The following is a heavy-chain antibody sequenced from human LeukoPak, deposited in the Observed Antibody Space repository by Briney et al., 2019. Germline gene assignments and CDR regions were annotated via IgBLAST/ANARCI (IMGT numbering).Heavy chain of an antibody. CDR3: ARDGGGAVAGPDAFDI. D-gene: IGHD6-19*01. V-gene: IGHV6-1*01. J-gene: IGHJ3*02. CDR1: RDSVSSNSAA. Sequence: SQTLSLTCAISRDSVSSNSAAWNWIRQSPSRGLEWLGRTYYRSKWYNDYAVSVKSRITINPDTSKNQFSLQLNSVTPEDTAVYYCARDGGGAVAGPDAFDIWGQGTMVTVSS. CDR2: TYYRSKWYN.